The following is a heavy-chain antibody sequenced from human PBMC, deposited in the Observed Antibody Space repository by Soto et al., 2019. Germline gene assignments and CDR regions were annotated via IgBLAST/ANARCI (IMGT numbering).Heavy chain of an antibody. D-gene: IGHD6-19*01. CDR1: GFTFSSYA. CDR2: ISGSGSST. J-gene: IGHJ4*02. CDR3: AKARDGSGWFYFDY. V-gene: IGHV3-23*01. Sequence: GSLRLSCAASGFTFSSYAMSWVRQAPGKGLEWVSAISGSGSSTYYADSVKGRFTISRDNSKNTLYLQMNSLRAEDTAVYYCAKARDGSGWFYFDYWGQGTLVTVSS.